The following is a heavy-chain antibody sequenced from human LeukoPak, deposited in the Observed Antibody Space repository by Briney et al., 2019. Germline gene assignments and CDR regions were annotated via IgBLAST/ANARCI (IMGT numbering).Heavy chain of an antibody. Sequence: ASVKVSCKASGYTFTGNYMHWVRQAPGQGLEWMGWINPNSGGTNYAQKFQGRVTMTRDTSISTAYMELSRLRSDDTAVYYCARDRGDCSSTSCPSPSGWFDPWGQGTLVTVSS. V-gene: IGHV1-2*02. J-gene: IGHJ5*02. CDR3: ARDRGDCSSTSCPSPSGWFDP. D-gene: IGHD2-2*03. CDR1: GYTFTGNY. CDR2: INPNSGGT.